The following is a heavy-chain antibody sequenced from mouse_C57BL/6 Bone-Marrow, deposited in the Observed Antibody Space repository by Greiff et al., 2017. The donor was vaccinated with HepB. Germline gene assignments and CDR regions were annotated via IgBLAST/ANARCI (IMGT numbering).Heavy chain of an antibody. J-gene: IGHJ3*01. CDR3: ASSYSNYPFAY. V-gene: IGHV2-6*01. CDR2: IWGVGST. Sequence: VQLVESGPGLVAPSQSLSITCTVSGFSLTSYGVDWVRQSPGKGLEWLGVIWGVGSTNYNSALKSSLSISKDNSKSQVFLKMTSLQTDDTAMYYCASSYSNYPFAYWGQGTLVTVSA. CDR1: GFSLTSYG. D-gene: IGHD2-5*01.